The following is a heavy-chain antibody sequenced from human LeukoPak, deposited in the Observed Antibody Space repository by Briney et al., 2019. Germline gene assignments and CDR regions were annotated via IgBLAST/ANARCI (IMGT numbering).Heavy chain of an antibody. CDR2: IYTSGST. D-gene: IGHD2-21*02. CDR3: ARDRGVTANPSDYFDY. Sequence: SETLSLTCTVSGGSISSGGYYWSWIRQHPGKGLEWIGRIYTSGSTNYNPSLKSRVTMSVDTSKNQFSLKLSSVTAADTAVYYCARDRGVTANPSDYFDYWGQGTLVTVSS. CDR1: GGSISSGGYY. V-gene: IGHV4-61*02. J-gene: IGHJ4*02.